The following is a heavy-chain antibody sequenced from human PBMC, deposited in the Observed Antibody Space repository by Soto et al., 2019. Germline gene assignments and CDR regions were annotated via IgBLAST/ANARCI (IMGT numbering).Heavy chain of an antibody. D-gene: IGHD3-3*01. V-gene: IGHV1-2*04. CDR1: GYTFTGYS. J-gene: IGHJ4*02. CDR2: INPNSGGT. Sequence: QVPLVQSGAEVKKPGASVKVSCKASGYTFTGYSMHWVRQAPGQGLEWVGWINPNSGGTNYAQKFQRWVTMTRDTSISTAYMELSKLRSDDTAVYYCAREEVFGVVTSFDYWGQGTRVTVSS. CDR3: AREEVFGVVTSFDY.